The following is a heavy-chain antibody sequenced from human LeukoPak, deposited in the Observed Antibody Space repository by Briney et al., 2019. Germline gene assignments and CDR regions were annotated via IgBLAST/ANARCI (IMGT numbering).Heavy chain of an antibody. J-gene: IGHJ4*02. CDR2: ITAGSTST. CDR1: GFTFNNHA. D-gene: IGHD3-10*01. V-gene: IGHV3-23*01. CDR3: AEGPLRWFGELSD. Sequence: GGSLRLSCTVSGFTFNNHAMTWVRQAPGKGLEWVSGITAGSTSTYYADSVKGRFTVSRDNSKNTLYLQMNSLRAEDTAIYYCAEGPLRWFGELSDWGQGTLVTVSS.